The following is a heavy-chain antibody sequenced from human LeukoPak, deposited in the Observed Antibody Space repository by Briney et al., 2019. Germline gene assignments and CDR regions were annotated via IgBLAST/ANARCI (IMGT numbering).Heavy chain of an antibody. CDR3: ARDLYSKFDP. Sequence: ASVTVSFKSSGYMFSNSGISWVRQAPGQGLEWMGWISAYKGITNYAQKFQGRVTMTTDTATSTAYMELTSLRSDDTAVYYCARDLYSKFDPWGQGTLVTVSS. V-gene: IGHV1-18*01. CDR1: GYMFSNSG. CDR2: ISAYKGIT. J-gene: IGHJ5*02. D-gene: IGHD4-11*01.